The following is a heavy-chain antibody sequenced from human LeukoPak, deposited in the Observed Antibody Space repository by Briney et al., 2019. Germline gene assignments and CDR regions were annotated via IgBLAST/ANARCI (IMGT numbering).Heavy chain of an antibody. V-gene: IGHV3-30*03. Sequence: GGSLRLSCAASGFTFSSYGMHWVRQAPGKGLEWVAVISYDGSNKYYADSVKGRFTISRDNSKNTLYLQMNSLRAEDTAVYYCARLFYTAMAFDYWGQGTLVTVSS. CDR2: ISYDGSNK. J-gene: IGHJ4*02. D-gene: IGHD5-18*01. CDR1: GFTFSSYG. CDR3: ARLFYTAMAFDY.